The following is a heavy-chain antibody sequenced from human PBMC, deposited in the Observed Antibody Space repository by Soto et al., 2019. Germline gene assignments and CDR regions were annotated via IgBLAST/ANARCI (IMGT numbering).Heavy chain of an antibody. J-gene: IGHJ4*02. CDR2: IYKGGST. CDR1: GFTVSSHY. D-gene: IGHD1-26*01. Sequence: PGGSLRLSCAASGFTVSSHYMSWVRQGPGKGLEWVSVIYKGGSTYYADSVKGRFTISRDNSKNTVFLQMNSLRAEDTAVYYCASTWDSATYYYFDYSGQGTLGTVSA. CDR3: ASTWDSATYYYFDY. V-gene: IGHV3-53*01.